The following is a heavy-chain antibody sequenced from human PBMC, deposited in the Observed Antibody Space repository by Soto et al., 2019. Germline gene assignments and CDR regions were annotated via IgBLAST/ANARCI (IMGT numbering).Heavy chain of an antibody. CDR1: GGSISSYY. CDR3: ARGRDRGDYYYYYYMDV. V-gene: IGHV4-59*01. J-gene: IGHJ6*03. CDR2: IYYSGST. D-gene: IGHD3-10*01. Sequence: SETLSLTCTVSGGSISSYYWSWIRQPPGKGLEWIGYIYYSGSTNYNPSLKSRVTISVDTSKNQFSLKLSSVTAADTAVYYCARGRDRGDYYYYYYMDVWGKGTTVTVSS.